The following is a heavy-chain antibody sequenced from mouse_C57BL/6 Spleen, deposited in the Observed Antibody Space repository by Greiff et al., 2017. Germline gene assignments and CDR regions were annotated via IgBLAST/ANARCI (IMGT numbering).Heavy chain of an antibody. CDR3: ARNYGSSPFAY. Sequence: VQLQESGPGMVKPSQSLSLTCTVTGYSITSGYDWHWIRHFPGNKLEWMGYISYSGSTNYNPSLKSRISITHDTSKNHFFLNLNSVTTEDTATYYCARNYGSSPFAYWGQGTLVTVSA. D-gene: IGHD1-1*01. CDR2: ISYSGST. V-gene: IGHV3-1*01. J-gene: IGHJ3*01. CDR1: GYSITSGYD.